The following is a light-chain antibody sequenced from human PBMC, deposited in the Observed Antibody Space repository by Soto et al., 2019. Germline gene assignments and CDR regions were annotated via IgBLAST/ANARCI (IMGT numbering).Light chain of an antibody. CDR3: QQYNDYSWT. CDR2: KAS. Sequence: DIQMTQSPSTLSASVGDRVSINLRASQSISAWLAWYQQKPGKAPRLLIYKASTLEIGVPSRFSGSGSGTEFTLTISSLQPDDVATYYCQQYNDYSWTFGQGTKV. V-gene: IGKV1-5*03. J-gene: IGKJ1*01. CDR1: QSISAW.